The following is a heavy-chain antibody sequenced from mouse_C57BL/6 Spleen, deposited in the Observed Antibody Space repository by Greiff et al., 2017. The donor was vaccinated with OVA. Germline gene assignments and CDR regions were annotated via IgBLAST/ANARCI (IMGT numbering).Heavy chain of an antibody. D-gene: IGHD1-1*01. V-gene: IGHV1-62-2*01. CDR1: GYTFTEYT. CDR2: FYPGSGSI. CDR3: ERHKFLPSTTVVAHWYFDV. Sequence: QVQLQQSGAELVKPGASVKLSCKASGYTFTEYTIHWVKQRSGQGLEWIGWFYPGSGSIKYNEKFKDKATLTADKSSSTVYMELSRLTSEDSAVFFCERHKFLPSTTVVAHWYFDVWGTGTTVTVSS. J-gene: IGHJ1*03.